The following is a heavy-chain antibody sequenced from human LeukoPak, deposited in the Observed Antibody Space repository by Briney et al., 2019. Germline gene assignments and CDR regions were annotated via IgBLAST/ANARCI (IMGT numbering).Heavy chain of an antibody. D-gene: IGHD3-9*01. CDR1: GGSIGTYY. V-gene: IGHV4-4*07. J-gene: IGHJ4*02. Sequence: SETLSLTCTVSGGSIGTYYWSWIRQPAEKGLEWIGRVSTSGTTQYNPSFKSRVTMSVDTSSNQFSLKLSSVTAADTAVYYCARGSYYDTLTGYYRGSFDSWGQGTLVTVSS. CDR2: VSTSGTT. CDR3: ARGSYYDTLTGYYRGSFDS.